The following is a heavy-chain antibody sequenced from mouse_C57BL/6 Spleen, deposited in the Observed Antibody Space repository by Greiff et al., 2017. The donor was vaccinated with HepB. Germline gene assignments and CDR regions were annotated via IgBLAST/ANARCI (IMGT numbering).Heavy chain of an antibody. J-gene: IGHJ2*01. CDR2: SRNKANDYTT. V-gene: IGHV7-1*01. Sequence: EVQGVESGGGLVQSGRSLRLSCATSGFTFSDFYMEWVRQAPGKGLEWIAASRNKANDYTTEYSASVKGRFIVSRDTSQSILYLQMNALRAEDTAIYYCARDESLSNFDYWGQGTTLTVSS. CDR1: GFTFSDFY. CDR3: ARDESLSNFDY.